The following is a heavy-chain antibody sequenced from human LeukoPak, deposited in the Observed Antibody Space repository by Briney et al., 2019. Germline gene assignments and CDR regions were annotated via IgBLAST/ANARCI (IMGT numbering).Heavy chain of an antibody. CDR3: ARDVVAAVGSFDY. J-gene: IGHJ4*02. CDR1: GDSISTFY. V-gene: IGHV4-4*07. D-gene: IGHD6-13*01. CDR2: IYTSGST. Sequence: SETLSLTCTVFGDSISTFYWSWIRQPAGKGLEWIGHIYTSGSTNYNPSLKGRVTMSVDTSKNQFFLKLSSVTAADTAVYYCARDVVAAVGSFDYWGQGILVTVSS.